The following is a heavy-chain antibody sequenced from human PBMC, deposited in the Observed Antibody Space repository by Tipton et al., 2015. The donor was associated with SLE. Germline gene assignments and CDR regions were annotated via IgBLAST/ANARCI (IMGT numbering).Heavy chain of an antibody. CDR1: SGSITGYY. CDR3: ARQSGYSSRFDY. V-gene: IGHV4-59*08. J-gene: IGHJ4*02. Sequence: TLSLTCTVSSGSITGYYWSWVRQPPGKGLEWIANVYVGGSTYYNPSLKSRVTISSDTSKKQLSLNLSSVTAADTAVYYCARQSGYSSRFDYWGQGTLVTVSS. D-gene: IGHD6-19*01. CDR2: VYVGGST.